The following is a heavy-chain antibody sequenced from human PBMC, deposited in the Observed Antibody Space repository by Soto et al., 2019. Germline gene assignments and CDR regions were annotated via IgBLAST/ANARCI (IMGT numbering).Heavy chain of an antibody. CDR2: IYSGGST. CDR1: GFTVSSNY. Sequence: GGSLRLSCAASGFTVSSNYMSWVRQAPGKGLEWVSVIYSGGSTYYADSVKGRFTISRDNSKNTLYLQMNSLRAEDTAVYYCAYEYSSSSEAFDIWGQGTMVTVSS. D-gene: IGHD6-6*01. V-gene: IGHV3-66*01. CDR3: AYEYSSSSEAFDI. J-gene: IGHJ3*02.